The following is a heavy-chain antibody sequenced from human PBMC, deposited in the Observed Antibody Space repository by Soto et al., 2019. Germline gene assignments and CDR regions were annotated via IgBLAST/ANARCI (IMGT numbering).Heavy chain of an antibody. CDR1: GFTFSSYS. Sequence: EVQLVESGGGLVQPGGSLRLSCAASGFTFSSYSMNWVRQAPGKGLEWVSYISSSSSTIYYADSVKGRFTISSDNAKNSLYLQMNSLRAEDTAVYYCAREIYDSSGYYAPFDYWGQGTLVTVSS. CDR2: ISSSSSTI. J-gene: IGHJ4*02. CDR3: AREIYDSSGYYAPFDY. D-gene: IGHD3-22*01. V-gene: IGHV3-48*01.